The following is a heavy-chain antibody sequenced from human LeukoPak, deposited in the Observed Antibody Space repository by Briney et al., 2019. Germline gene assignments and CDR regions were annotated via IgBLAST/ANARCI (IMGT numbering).Heavy chain of an antibody. CDR3: AKDPYNTAVANTNGWFDP. Sequence: PGGSLRLSCAASGFTFSSYAMSWVRRAPGEGPEWVSSISGSGGNTYYAQSVKGRFTISRDNSENTLYLQMDTLRADDTALYFCAKDPYNTAVANTNGWFDPWGQGTLVTVSS. CDR1: GFTFSSYA. CDR2: ISGSGGNT. J-gene: IGHJ5*02. D-gene: IGHD6-19*01. V-gene: IGHV3-23*01.